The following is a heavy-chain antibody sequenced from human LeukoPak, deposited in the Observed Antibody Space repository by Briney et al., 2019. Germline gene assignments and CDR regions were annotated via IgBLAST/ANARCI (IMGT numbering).Heavy chain of an antibody. CDR3: ARDLHSGAYTFDY. V-gene: IGHV3-48*02. D-gene: IGHD1-26*01. J-gene: IGHJ4*02. CDR1: GFDFSSFS. Sequence: PGGSLRLSCATSGFDFSSFSMNWVRQAPGKGLEWVSYISGSSSTIHYADSVKGRFTVSRDSARNSLYLRMNSLRDEDTALYYCARDLHSGAYTFDYWGQGTLVTVSS. CDR2: ISGSSSTI.